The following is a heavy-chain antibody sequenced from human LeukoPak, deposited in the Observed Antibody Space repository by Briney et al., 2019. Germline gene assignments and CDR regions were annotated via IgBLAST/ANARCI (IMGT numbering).Heavy chain of an antibody. Sequence: PSETLSLTCAVYGGSFSGYYWSWIRQPPGKGLEWIGEINHSGSTNCNPSLKSRVTISVDTSKNQFSLKLSSVTAADTAVYYCARRGIGGNSFFDYWGQGTLVTVSS. J-gene: IGHJ4*02. V-gene: IGHV4-34*01. CDR3: ARRGIGGNSFFDY. D-gene: IGHD4-23*01. CDR2: INHSGST. CDR1: GGSFSGYY.